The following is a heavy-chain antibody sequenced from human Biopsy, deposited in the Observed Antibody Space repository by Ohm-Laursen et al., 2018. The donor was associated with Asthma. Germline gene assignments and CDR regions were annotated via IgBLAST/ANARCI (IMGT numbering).Heavy chain of an antibody. Sequence: TPSLTCGVSGDSIDSGDYSWTWIRQSPGVGLEWIGYIYRNGDTYYNPTLKNRVTISIDRSKNQFSLRLRSVTAADTAVYYCARGWNCGGDCYSLDYWGQGTLVTVSS. V-gene: IGHV4-30-2*06. CDR2: IYRNGDT. CDR1: GDSIDSGDYS. J-gene: IGHJ4*02. CDR3: ARGWNCGGDCYSLDY. D-gene: IGHD2-21*02.